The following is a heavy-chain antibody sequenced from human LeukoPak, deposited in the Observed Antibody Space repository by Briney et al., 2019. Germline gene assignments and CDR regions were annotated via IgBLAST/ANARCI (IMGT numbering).Heavy chain of an antibody. CDR3: AKDLRGYSYGLYYYGMDV. CDR2: ISYDGSNK. Sequence: PGGSLRLSCAASGFTFSSYGMHWVRQAPGEGLEWVAVISYDGSNKYYADSVKGRFTISRDNSKNTLYLQMNSLRAEDTAVYYCAKDLRGYSYGLYYYGMDVWGKGTTVTVSS. V-gene: IGHV3-30*18. CDR1: GFTFSSYG. J-gene: IGHJ6*04. D-gene: IGHD5-18*01.